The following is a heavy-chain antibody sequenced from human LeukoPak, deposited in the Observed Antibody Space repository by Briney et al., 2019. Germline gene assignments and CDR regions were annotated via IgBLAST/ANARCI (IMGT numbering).Heavy chain of an antibody. J-gene: IGHJ4*02. CDR2: INPNSGGT. CDR3: ARDRGDGAYGDYGFDY. Sequence: ASVKVSCKASGYTFTGYFMHWVRQAPGQGLEWMGWINPNSGGTNYTQKFQGRVTMTRDTSISTAYMELSRLRSDGTAIYYCARDRGDGAYGDYGFDYWGQGTLVTVSS. V-gene: IGHV1-2*02. D-gene: IGHD4-17*01. CDR1: GYTFTGYF.